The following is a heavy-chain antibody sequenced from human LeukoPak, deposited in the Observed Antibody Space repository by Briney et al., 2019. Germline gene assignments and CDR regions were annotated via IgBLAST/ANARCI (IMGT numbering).Heavy chain of an antibody. D-gene: IGHD3-10*01. Sequence: GGSLRLSCAASGFTFSSYGMHWVRQAPGKGLEWVAVISYDGSNKYYADSVKGRFTISRDNSKNTLYLQMNSLRAEDTAVYYCAKEGITMAHRGANNFDYWGQGTLVTVSS. J-gene: IGHJ4*02. CDR3: AKEGITMAHRGANNFDY. CDR2: ISYDGSNK. V-gene: IGHV3-30*18. CDR1: GFTFSSYG.